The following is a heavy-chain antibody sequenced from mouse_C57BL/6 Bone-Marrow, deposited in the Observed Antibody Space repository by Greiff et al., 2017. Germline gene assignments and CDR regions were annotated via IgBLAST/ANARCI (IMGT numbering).Heavy chain of an antibody. CDR2: IYPRSGNT. CDR1: GYSFTSYG. Sequence: QVQLQQSGAELARPGASVQLSCQASGYSFTSYGISWVKQKTGQGLEWIGEIYPRSGNTYYNEKFKGKAPLTADKSSSTAYMELRSLTSDDSAVYFCANGRYFDVWGRGTTVTVSA. CDR3: ANGRYFDV. J-gene: IGHJ1*03. D-gene: IGHD1-1*02. V-gene: IGHV1-81*01.